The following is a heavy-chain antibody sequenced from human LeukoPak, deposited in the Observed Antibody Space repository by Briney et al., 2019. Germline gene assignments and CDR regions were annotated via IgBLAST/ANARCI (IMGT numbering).Heavy chain of an antibody. CDR1: GYSFTSYW. J-gene: IGHJ5*02. Sequence: GESLKISCKGSGYSFTSYWIGWVRQMPGKGLEWMGIIYPGDSDTRYSPSFQGQVTISADKSISTAHLQWSSLKASDTAMYYCARSYEGYCSSTSCLNWFDPWGQGTLVTVSS. CDR2: IYPGDSDT. CDR3: ARSYEGYCSSTSCLNWFDP. V-gene: IGHV5-51*01. D-gene: IGHD2-2*01.